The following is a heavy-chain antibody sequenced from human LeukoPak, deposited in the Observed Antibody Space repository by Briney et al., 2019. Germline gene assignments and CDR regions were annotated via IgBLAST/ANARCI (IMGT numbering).Heavy chain of an antibody. D-gene: IGHD7-27*01. V-gene: IGHV4-4*07. CDR3: ARSKDTGAYDAFDI. Sequence: SETLSLTCTVSGGSISSYYWSWIRQPAGKGLEWIGRIYTSGSTNYNPSLKSRVTTSVDTSKNQFSLKLSSVTAADTAVYYCARSKDTGAYDAFDIWGQGTMVTVSS. CDR1: GGSISSYY. J-gene: IGHJ3*02. CDR2: IYTSGST.